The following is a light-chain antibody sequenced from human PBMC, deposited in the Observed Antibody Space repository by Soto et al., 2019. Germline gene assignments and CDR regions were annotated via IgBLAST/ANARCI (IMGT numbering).Light chain of an antibody. CDR3: QQYNSYPLT. CDR1: QSVSSY. V-gene: IGKV3-11*01. J-gene: IGKJ1*01. CDR2: DAS. Sequence: EIVLTQSPATLSLSPGERATLSCRASQSVSSYLAWYQQKPGQAPRLLIYDASNRATGIPARFSGSGSGTEFTLTISSLQPDDFATYYCQQYNSYPLTFGQGTKVEIK.